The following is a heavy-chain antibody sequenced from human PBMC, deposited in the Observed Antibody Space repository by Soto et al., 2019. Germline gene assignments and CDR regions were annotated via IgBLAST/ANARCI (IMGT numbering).Heavy chain of an antibody. CDR1: GFTFSSYA. Sequence: EVQLLESGGGLVQPGGSLRLSCAASGFTFSSYAMSWVRQAPGKGLEWVSAISGSGGSTYYADSVKGRFTISRDNSKNTLYLQMNSLRDEDTAVYYCAKVSPTDGSGSYWPRYYYYGMDVWGQGTTVTVSS. D-gene: IGHD3-10*01. CDR2: ISGSGGST. J-gene: IGHJ6*02. CDR3: AKVSPTDGSGSYWPRYYYYGMDV. V-gene: IGHV3-23*01.